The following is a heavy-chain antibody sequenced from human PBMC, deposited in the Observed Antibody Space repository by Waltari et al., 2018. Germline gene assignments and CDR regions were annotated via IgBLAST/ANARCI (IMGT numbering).Heavy chain of an antibody. CDR3: AREVRGYSYGRDRVYDY. J-gene: IGHJ4*02. V-gene: IGHV4-4*02. D-gene: IGHD5-18*01. CDR1: GGSISSSNW. Sequence: QVQLQESGPGLVKPSGTLSLTCAVSGGSISSSNWWSWVRQPPGKGLEWIGEIYHCGSTNYNPSLKSRVTISVDKSKNQFSLKLSSVTAADTAVYYCAREVRGYSYGRDRVYDYWGQGTLVTVSS. CDR2: IYHCGST.